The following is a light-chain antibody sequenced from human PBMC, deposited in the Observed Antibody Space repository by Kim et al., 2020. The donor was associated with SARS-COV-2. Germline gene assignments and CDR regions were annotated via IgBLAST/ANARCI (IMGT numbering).Light chain of an antibody. CDR2: DAS. V-gene: IGKV1-16*02. CDR1: QAINNH. Sequence: ASVGDRGTFTCRASQAINNHLAWFQQKSGKAPKCLIYDASTLQSGVPSKFSGSGFGTEFTLTISSLQPEDFATYYCQQYSTFPLTFGGGTKVDIK. J-gene: IGKJ4*01. CDR3: QQYSTFPLT.